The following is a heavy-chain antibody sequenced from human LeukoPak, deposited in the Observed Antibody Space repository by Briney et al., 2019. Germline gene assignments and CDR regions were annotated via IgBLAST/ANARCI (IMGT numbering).Heavy chain of an antibody. CDR2: IYYSGST. Sequence: SETLSLTCTVSGGSISSYYWSSIRQPPGPGLEWIGYIYYSGSTNYNPSLQNRVTKSVDTSKNQFSLKLNSVTAADSAVYFCARPAGSDYWYYLDYWGQGTLVTVCS. CDR3: ARPAGSDYWYYLDY. V-gene: IGHV4-59*08. J-gene: IGHJ4*02. D-gene: IGHD3-22*01. CDR1: GGSISSYY.